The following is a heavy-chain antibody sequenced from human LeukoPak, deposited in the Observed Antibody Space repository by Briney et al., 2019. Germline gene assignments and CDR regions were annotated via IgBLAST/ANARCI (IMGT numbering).Heavy chain of an antibody. Sequence: GGSLRLSCAASGFTFSSYAMSWVRQAPGKGLEWVSFISPSADRTSNADSVEGRFTISRDNPSNTLYLQMNSLRDEDTAVYCCAIMHGYYDGSGYWVQWGQGTLVTVSS. D-gene: IGHD3-22*01. CDR1: GFTFSSYA. CDR2: ISPSADRT. J-gene: IGHJ4*02. V-gene: IGHV3-23*01. CDR3: AIMHGYYDGSGYWVQ.